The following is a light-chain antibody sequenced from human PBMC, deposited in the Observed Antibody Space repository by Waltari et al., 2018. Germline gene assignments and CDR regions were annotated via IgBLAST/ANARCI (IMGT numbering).Light chain of an antibody. CDR1: NSNIGAGFY. CDR3: QTYDSGLGGWV. CDR2: GTK. V-gene: IGLV1-40*01. J-gene: IGLJ3*02. Sequence: QSALTQPPSVSGAPGQRVIISCTGSNSNIGAGFYVNWYQQFPGTAPRFLLYGTKKRGSGVPDRFSGSKSGTSASLAVTGLQAEDEADYFCQTYDSGLGGWVFGGGTRLTVV.